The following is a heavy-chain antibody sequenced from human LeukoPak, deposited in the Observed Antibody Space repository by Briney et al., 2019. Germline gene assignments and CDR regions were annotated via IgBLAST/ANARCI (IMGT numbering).Heavy chain of an antibody. CDR1: GFTFSSYW. D-gene: IGHD3-9*01. V-gene: IGHV3-7*01. CDR2: IKQDGSEK. CDR3: ARDLTASNYDILTGSEIFDY. J-gene: IGHJ4*02. Sequence: GGSLRLSCAASGFTFSSYWMSWFRQAPGKGLEWVANIKQDGSEKYYVDSVKGRFTISRDNAKSSLYLQMNSLRAEDTAVYYCARDLTASNYDILTGSEIFDYWGQGTLVTVSS.